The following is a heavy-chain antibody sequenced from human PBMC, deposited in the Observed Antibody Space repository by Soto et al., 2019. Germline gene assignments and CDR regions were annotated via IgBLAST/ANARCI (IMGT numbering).Heavy chain of an antibody. CDR3: VRDGSKSLRDWFDP. Sequence: RSLTYNVSGVSISKFYWALIRKTTGNGLEWMGRVYATGTTDYNPSLRSRVAMSVDISKKTFSLRLRSVTGADSGVYYCVRDGSKSLRDWFDPWGQGILVTVSS. CDR2: VYATGTT. V-gene: IGHV4-4*07. J-gene: IGHJ5*02. CDR1: GVSISKFY.